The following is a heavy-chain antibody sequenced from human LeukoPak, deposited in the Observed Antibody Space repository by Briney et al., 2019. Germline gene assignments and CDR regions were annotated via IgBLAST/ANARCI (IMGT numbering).Heavy chain of an antibody. CDR3: ARSRAYCSSTSCSYFDY. V-gene: IGHV3-21*01. CDR2: ITTGSRYI. J-gene: IGHJ4*02. Sequence: PGGSLRLSCAASGFTFSSYTMSWVRQAPGKGLEWVSSITTGSRYIYYADSVKGRFTISRDNAKNSLYLQMNSLRAEDTAVYYCARSRAYCSSTSCSYFDYWGQGTLVTVSS. D-gene: IGHD2-2*01. CDR1: GFTFSSYT.